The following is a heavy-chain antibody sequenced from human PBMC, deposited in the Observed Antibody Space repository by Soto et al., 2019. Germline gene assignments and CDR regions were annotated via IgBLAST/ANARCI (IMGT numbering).Heavy chain of an antibody. D-gene: IGHD5-18*01. Sequence: ASVRVSCKASGYTFISYYMNWVRQAPGQGLEWMGMINPSGGSTSYAQKFQGRATMTRDTSTSTVYMELSSLRSEDTAVYYCAREDTANGGAFDIWGQGTMVTVSS. V-gene: IGHV1-46*01. CDR3: AREDTANGGAFDI. CDR2: INPSGGST. J-gene: IGHJ3*02. CDR1: GYTFISYY.